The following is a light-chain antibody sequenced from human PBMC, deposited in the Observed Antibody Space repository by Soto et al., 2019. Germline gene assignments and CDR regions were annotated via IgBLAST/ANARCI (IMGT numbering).Light chain of an antibody. CDR1: SSDVGAYNY. J-gene: IGLJ1*01. CDR2: EVT. CDR3: SSKRDRSTLFV. V-gene: IGLV2-14*01. Sequence: QSALAQPASVSGSPGQSITISCTGTSSDVGAYNYVSWYQHHPGKVPKLLIYEVTNRPSGASDRFSGSKSGNTASLTISGLQAEDEADYYCSSKRDRSTLFVFATGTKVIVL.